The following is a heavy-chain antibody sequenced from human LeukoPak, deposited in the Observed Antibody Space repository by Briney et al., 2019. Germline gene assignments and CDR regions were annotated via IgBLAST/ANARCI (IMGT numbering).Heavy chain of an antibody. CDR3: ARIAAAGRGGDYYYYMDV. D-gene: IGHD6-13*01. J-gene: IGHJ6*03. V-gene: IGHV3-53*01. CDR1: GFTVSSNY. CDR2: IYSGGST. Sequence: QSGGSLRLSCAASGFTVSSNYMSWVRQAPGKGLEWVSVIYSGGSTYYADSVKGRFTISRDNSKNTLYLQMNSLRAEDTAVYYCARIAAAGRGGDYYYYMDVWGKGTTVTVSS.